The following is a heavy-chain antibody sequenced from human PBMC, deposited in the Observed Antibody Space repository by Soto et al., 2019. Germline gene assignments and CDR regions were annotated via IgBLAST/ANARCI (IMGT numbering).Heavy chain of an antibody. CDR1: GYSFTSYW. Sequence: GESLKISWKGSGYSFTSYWISWVRQMPGKGLEWMGRIDPRDSYTNYSPCFQGHVTLPADQAMMTAYLQWSSLKASDTAMDDCASCGAVARSAQDGMDVWGQGTTVTVS. CDR2: IDPRDSYT. V-gene: IGHV5-10-1*01. J-gene: IGHJ6*02. D-gene: IGHD6-19*01. CDR3: ASCGAVARSAQDGMDV.